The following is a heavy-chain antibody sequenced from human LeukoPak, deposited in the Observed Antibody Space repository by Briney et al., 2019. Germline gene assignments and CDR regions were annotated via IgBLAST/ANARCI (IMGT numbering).Heavy chain of an antibody. CDR1: GGSISSDY. J-gene: IGHJ4*02. V-gene: IGHV4-59*01. Sequence: SETLSLTCTVSGGSISSDYWSWIRQPPGKGLEWIGYIYYSGSTNYNPSLKSRVTISVDTSKNQFSLKLSSVTAADTAVYYCARGSGWLTEYWGQGTLVTVSS. CDR3: ARGSGWLTEY. D-gene: IGHD3-22*01. CDR2: IYYSGST.